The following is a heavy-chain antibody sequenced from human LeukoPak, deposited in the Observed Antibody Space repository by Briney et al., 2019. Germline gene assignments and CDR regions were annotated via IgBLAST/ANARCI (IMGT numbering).Heavy chain of an antibody. V-gene: IGHV4-59*08. CDR1: GGSISSYY. CDR3: SRHGHSTAYYGLDV. CDR2: IYSSGST. D-gene: IGHD5-18*01. J-gene: IGHJ6*02. Sequence: SETLSLTCKVSGGSISSYYWSWIRQPPGKGLEWIGYIYSSGSTNYNPSLESRVTMSVDTSKNQFSLKLTSVTAADTAVYYCSRHGHSTAYYGLDVWGQGTTVTVSS.